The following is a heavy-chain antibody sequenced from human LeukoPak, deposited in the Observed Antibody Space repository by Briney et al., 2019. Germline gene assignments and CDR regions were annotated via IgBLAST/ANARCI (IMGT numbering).Heavy chain of an antibody. CDR1: GVSFSGYY. CDR2: INHSGST. D-gene: IGHD6-13*01. J-gene: IGHJ4*02. V-gene: IGHV4-34*01. CDR3: ARGPIAAAGY. Sequence: PSETLSLTCAVYGVSFSGYYWSWIRQPPGKGLEWIGEINHSGSTNYNPSFKSRVTISVDTSKNQFSLKLSSVTAADTAVYYCARGPIAAAGYWGQGTLVTVSS.